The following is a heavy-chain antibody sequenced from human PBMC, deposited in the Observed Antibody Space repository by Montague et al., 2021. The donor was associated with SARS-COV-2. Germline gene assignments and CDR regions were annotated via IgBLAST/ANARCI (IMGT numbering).Heavy chain of an antibody. D-gene: IGHD3-10*01. V-gene: IGHV3-20*04. CDR1: GFTLGDYG. CDR2: INWNGGST. Sequence: SLRLSCAASGFTLGDYGMSWVRQAPGKGLEWVSGINWNGGSTGYADSVKGRFTISRDNAKNSLYLQMNSLRAEDTALYYCARLLLWFGELLPGFDYWGQGTLVTVSS. CDR3: ARLLLWFGELLPGFDY. J-gene: IGHJ4*02.